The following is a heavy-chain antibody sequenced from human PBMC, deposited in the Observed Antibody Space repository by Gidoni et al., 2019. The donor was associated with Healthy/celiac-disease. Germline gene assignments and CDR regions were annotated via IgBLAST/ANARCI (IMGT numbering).Heavy chain of an antibody. CDR1: GFPFSSYS. J-gene: IGHJ5*02. V-gene: IGHV3-21*01. D-gene: IGHD4-17*01. CDR3: ARDLEGTVTTNWFDP. Sequence: EVQLVESGGGLVKPGGSLRFPCAASGFPFSSYSMNWVRQAPGKGLEWVSSISSSSSYIYYADAVKGRFTISRDNAKNSLYLQMNSLRAEDTAVYYCARDLEGTVTTNWFDPWGQGTLVTVSS. CDR2: ISSSSSYI.